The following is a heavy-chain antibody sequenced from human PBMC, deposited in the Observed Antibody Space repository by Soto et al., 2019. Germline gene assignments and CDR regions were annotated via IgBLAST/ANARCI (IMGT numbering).Heavy chain of an antibody. V-gene: IGHV1-69*01. CDR2: IVPIRRAA. D-gene: IGHD6-13*01. CDR1: GGTFSSYS. J-gene: IGHJ4*02. Sequence: QVQLVQSGAEVKKTGSSVRVSCKASGGTFSSYSLNWLRQAPGHGLECVGGIVPIRRAAEYAQWFQGRVTIPADETTRTSYMELRSLKSQDTAVYYCVRDSRATLSSRWGQGTLVTVSS. CDR3: VRDSRATLSSR.